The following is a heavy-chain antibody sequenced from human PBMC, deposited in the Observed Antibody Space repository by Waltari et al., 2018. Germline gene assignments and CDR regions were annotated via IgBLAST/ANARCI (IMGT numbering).Heavy chain of an antibody. D-gene: IGHD2-2*01. J-gene: IGHJ5*02. CDR2: RNPNSGNT. CDR1: GYTFTSYD. CDR3: SLGYCTSTSCRLDP. Sequence: QVQLVQSGAEVKKPGASVKVSCKASGYTFTSYDINWVRPATGQGLEWMGLRNPNSGNTGYAQKFQGRVTMTRNTSITTAYMDLSSLTSEDTAVYYCSLGYCTSTSCRLDPWGQGTLVIVSS. V-gene: IGHV1-8*01.